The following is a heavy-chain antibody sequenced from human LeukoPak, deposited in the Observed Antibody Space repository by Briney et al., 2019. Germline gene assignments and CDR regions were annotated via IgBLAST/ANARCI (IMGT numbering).Heavy chain of an antibody. D-gene: IGHD2-15*01. CDR3: TLRDTWYYFDY. J-gene: IGHJ4*02. CDR2: IRSKAYGGTT. CDR1: GFTFGDYA. V-gene: IGHV3-49*04. Sequence: GGSLRLSCTASGFTFGDYAMSWVRQAPGKGLEWVGFIRSKAYGGTTEYAASVKGRFTISRDDSKSIAYLQMNSLKTEDTAVYYRTLRDTWYYFDYWGQGTLVTVSS.